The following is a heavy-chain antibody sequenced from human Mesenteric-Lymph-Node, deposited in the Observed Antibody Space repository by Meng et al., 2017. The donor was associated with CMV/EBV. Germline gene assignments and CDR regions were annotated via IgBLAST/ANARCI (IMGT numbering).Heavy chain of an antibody. V-gene: IGHV3-23*03. J-gene: IGHJ4*02. CDR3: AKDETNNYVGAPFDQ. CDR1: GFTFSNYA. D-gene: IGHD5-24*01. CDR2: IYSGGRST. Sequence: GGSLRLSCAASGFTFSNYAMSWVRQAPGKGLEWVSVIYSGGRSTYYADSVKGRFTISRDDSENTLFLLMSSLRVEDTAVYYCAKDETNNYVGAPFDQWGQGTLVTVSS.